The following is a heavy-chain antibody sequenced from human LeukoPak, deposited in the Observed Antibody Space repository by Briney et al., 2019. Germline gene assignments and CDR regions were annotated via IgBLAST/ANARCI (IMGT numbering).Heavy chain of an antibody. Sequence: SETLSLTCTVSGGSISSYYWSWIRQPPGKGLEWIGYIYYSGSTNYNPSLKSRVTISVDTSKNQFSLKLSSVTAADTAVYYCATTLYYYDSSGYYWSAFDIWGQGTMVTVSS. CDR2: IYYSGST. D-gene: IGHD3-22*01. J-gene: IGHJ3*02. V-gene: IGHV4-59*01. CDR1: GGSISSYY. CDR3: ATTLYYYDSSGYYWSAFDI.